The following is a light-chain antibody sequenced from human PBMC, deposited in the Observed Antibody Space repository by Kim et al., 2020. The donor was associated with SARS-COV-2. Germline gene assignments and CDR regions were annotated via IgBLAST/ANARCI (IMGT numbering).Light chain of an antibody. Sequence: QAGLTQPPSVSKDLRQTATLTCTGNSNNVGNQGAAWLQQHQGHPPKLLSFRNNSRPSGISERLSASRSGNTASLTITGLLPEDEADYYCSAWDTTLSAWLFGGGTQLTVL. CDR2: RNN. CDR1: SNNVGNQG. J-gene: IGLJ2*01. CDR3: SAWDTTLSAWL. V-gene: IGLV10-54*01.